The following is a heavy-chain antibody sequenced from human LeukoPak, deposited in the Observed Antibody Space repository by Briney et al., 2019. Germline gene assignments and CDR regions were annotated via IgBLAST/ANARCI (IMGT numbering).Heavy chain of an antibody. Sequence: TSETLSLTCTVSGGSISSSSHYWGWIRQPPGKGLEWIGSIYHSGSTYYSPSLKSRVTISVDTSKNQFSLRLSSVTTADTAVYYCARGRSREMATLYYFDYWGQGTLVTVSS. V-gene: IGHV4-39*07. CDR1: GGSISSSSHY. CDR3: ARGRSREMATLYYFDY. D-gene: IGHD5-24*01. CDR2: IYHSGST. J-gene: IGHJ4*02.